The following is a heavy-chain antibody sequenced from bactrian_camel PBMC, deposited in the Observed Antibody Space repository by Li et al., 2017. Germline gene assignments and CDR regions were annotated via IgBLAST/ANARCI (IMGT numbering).Heavy chain of an antibody. D-gene: IGHD5*01. V-gene: IGHV3S1*01. Sequence: VQLVESGGGSVQDGGSLTLSCAPSGLDVSANNMAWFRQAPGKGLEWVSGIDSGGGSTWYADSVKGRFTISRDNAKNTLYLQLNRLKTEDTAMYYCAKDQMAGPSTFSYWGQGTQVTVS. CDR2: IDSGGGST. CDR3: AKDQMAGPSTFSY. CDR1: GLDVSANN. J-gene: IGHJ6*01.